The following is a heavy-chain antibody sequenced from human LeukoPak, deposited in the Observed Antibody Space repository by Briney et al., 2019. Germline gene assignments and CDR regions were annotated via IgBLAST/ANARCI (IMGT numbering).Heavy chain of an antibody. D-gene: IGHD3-16*02. CDR1: GYSISSGYY. V-gene: IGHV4-38-2*02. J-gene: IGHJ4*02. CDR3: ARGDYVWGSYRLPTFGY. Sequence: NPSETLSLTCTVSGYSISSGYYWGWIRQPPGKGLEWIGSIYHSGSTYYNPSLKSRVTISVDTSKNQFSLKLSSVTAADTAVYYCARGDYVWGSYRLPTFGYWGQGTLVTVSS. CDR2: IYHSGST.